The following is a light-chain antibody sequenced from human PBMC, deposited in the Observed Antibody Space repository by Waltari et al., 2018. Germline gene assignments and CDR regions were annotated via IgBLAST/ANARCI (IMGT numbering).Light chain of an antibody. CDR1: QSISGW. CDR2: QAF. J-gene: IGKJ1*01. Sequence: DIQMTQSPSTLSASVGDRVTITCRARQSISGWLAWYQQKPGNAPKLLIYQAFTLESGVPSRFSGSGSGTYFTLTISSLQPDDFATYFCQQYNSPPTFGQGTKVEIK. V-gene: IGKV1-5*03. CDR3: QQYNSPPT.